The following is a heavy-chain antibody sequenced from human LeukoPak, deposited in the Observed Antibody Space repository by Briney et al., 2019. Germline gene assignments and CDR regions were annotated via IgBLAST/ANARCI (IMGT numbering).Heavy chain of an antibody. J-gene: IGHJ3*01. CDR1: GGTSSSYA. Sequence: GASVKVSCKASGGTSSSYAISWVRQAPGQGLEWMGGIIPIFGTANYAQKFQGRVTITADKSTSTAYMELSSLRSEDTAVYYCARGRGYSYGPNWGQGTMVTVSS. CDR3: ARGRGYSYGPN. CDR2: IIPIFGTA. D-gene: IGHD5-18*01. V-gene: IGHV1-69*06.